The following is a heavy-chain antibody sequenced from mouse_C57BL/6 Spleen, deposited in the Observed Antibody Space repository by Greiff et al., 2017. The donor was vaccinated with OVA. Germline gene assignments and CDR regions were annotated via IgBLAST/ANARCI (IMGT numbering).Heavy chain of an antibody. CDR1: GYTFTSYW. CDR2: IDPSDSYT. V-gene: IGHV1-69*01. CDR3: ARKGLSVPLGDD. Sequence: VQLQQPGAELVMPGASVKLSCKASGYTFTSYWMHWVKQRPGQGLEWIGEIDPSDSYTNYNQKFKGKSTLTVDKSSSTAYMQLSSLTSEDSAVYYCARKGLSVPLGDDWGQGTSVTVSS. D-gene: IGHD6-1*01. J-gene: IGHJ4*01.